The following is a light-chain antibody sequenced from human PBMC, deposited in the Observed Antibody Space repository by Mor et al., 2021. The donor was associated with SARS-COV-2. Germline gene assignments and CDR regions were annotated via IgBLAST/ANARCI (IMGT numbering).Light chain of an antibody. J-gene: IGKJ2*04. CDR2: RVS. Sequence: FLHRCLPMPGQSPRLLIYRVSNPPSGAPDRFSGSGSAVDFTLKISWVEAEDVGVYYCMQATQLCSFGQGTNLEIK. V-gene: IGKV2-40*01. CDR3: MQATQLCS. CDR1: F.